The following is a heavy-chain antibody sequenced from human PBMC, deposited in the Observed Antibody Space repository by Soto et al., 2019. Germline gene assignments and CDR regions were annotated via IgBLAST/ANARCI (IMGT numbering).Heavy chain of an antibody. Sequence: PSETLSLSCTVSGGSISTSNHYWGWIRQPPGKGLEWIGSMYYSGSAYYNPSLKSRVTISVDTSKNQFSLKLSSVTAADTAVYYCARLGGRYHDRNFCDYSGQGTLVTVSS. CDR2: MYYSGSA. J-gene: IGHJ4*02. D-gene: IGHD1-26*01. V-gene: IGHV4-39*01. CDR3: ARLGGRYHDRNFCDY. CDR1: GGSISTSNHY.